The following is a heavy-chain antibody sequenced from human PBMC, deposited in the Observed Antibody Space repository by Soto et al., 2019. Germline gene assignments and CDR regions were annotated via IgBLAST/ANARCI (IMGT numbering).Heavy chain of an antibody. J-gene: IGHJ3*02. Sequence: ALVKVSYKAAGYTFTSYYMHWVRQAPGQGLEWMGIINPSGGSTSYAQKFQGRVTMTRDTSTSTVYMELSSLRSEDTAVYYCARIVAGAFDIWGQGTMVTVSS. CDR3: ARIVAGAFDI. V-gene: IGHV1-46*01. D-gene: IGHD5-12*01. CDR2: INPSGGST. CDR1: GYTFTSYY.